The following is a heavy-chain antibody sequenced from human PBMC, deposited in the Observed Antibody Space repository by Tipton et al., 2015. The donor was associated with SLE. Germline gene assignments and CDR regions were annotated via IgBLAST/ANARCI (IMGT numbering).Heavy chain of an antibody. J-gene: IGHJ6*03. CDR3: ARGGGIRFLEWGYYYMDV. CDR2: IYYSGST. Sequence: TLSLTCTVSGGSISSGGYYWSWIRQHPGKGLEWIGYIYYSGSTYYNPSLKSRVTISVDTSKNQFSLKLSSVTAADTAVYYCARGGGIRFLEWGYYYMDVWVKGTTVTVSS. CDR1: GGSISSGGYY. D-gene: IGHD3-3*01. V-gene: IGHV4-31*03.